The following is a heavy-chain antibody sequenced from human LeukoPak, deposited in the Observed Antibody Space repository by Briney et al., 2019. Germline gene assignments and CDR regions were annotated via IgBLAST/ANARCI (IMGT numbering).Heavy chain of an antibody. CDR2: INHSGST. D-gene: IGHD2-2*02. J-gene: IGHJ2*01. CDR1: GGSFSGYY. CDR3: ARAYRGRDRYFDL. Sequence: SETLSLTCAVYGGSFSGYYWSWIRQPPGKGLEWLGEINHSGSTNYNPSLKSRVTISVDTSKNQFSLKLSSVTAADTAVYYCARAYRGRDRYFDLWGRGTLVTVSS. V-gene: IGHV4-34*01.